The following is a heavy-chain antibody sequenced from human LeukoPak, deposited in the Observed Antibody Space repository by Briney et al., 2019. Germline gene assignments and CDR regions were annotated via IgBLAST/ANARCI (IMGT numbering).Heavy chain of an antibody. V-gene: IGHV4-34*01. CDR3: ARRRYYDSSGYYYSIHYYFDY. CDR1: GGSFSGYY. CDR2: INHSGST. D-gene: IGHD3-22*01. J-gene: IGHJ4*02. Sequence: SETLSFTCAVYGGSFSGYYWSWIRQPPGKGLEWIGEINHSGSTNYNPSLKSRVTISVDTSKNQFSLKLSSVTAADTAVYYCARRRYYDSSGYYYSIHYYFDYWGQGTLVTVSS.